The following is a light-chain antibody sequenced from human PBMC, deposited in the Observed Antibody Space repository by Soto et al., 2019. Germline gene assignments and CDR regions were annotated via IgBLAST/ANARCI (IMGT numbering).Light chain of an antibody. J-gene: IGKJ1*01. CDR2: GAS. V-gene: IGKV3-20*01. CDR1: QSVRSN. CDR3: QQYGSSQT. Sequence: EKVMTQSPATLSVSPGERATLSCRASQSVRSNLAWYQQKPGQPPRLLIYGASSRATGVPDRFSGSGSGTDFTLTISRLEPEDFAVYYCQQYGSSQTFGQGTKVDIK.